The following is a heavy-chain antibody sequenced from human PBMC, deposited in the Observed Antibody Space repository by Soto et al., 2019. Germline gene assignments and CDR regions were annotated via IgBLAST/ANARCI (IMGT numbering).Heavy chain of an antibody. J-gene: IGHJ4*02. V-gene: IGHV4-39*01. Sequence: SETLSLTCTVSGGSISSSSYYWGWIRQPPGKGLEWIGSIYYSGSTYYNPSLKSRVTISVDTSKNQFSLKLSSVTAADTAVYYCARLIRGYSYGGTSLFDYWGQGTLVTVSS. CDR2: IYYSGST. CDR3: ARLIRGYSYGGTSLFDY. D-gene: IGHD5-18*01. CDR1: GGSISSSSYY.